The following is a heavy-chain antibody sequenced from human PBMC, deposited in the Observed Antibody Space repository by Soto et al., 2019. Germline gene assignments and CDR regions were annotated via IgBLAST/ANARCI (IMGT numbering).Heavy chain of an antibody. CDR1: GFTLSSHG. V-gene: IGHV3-30*18. CDR2: ISYDGSNK. J-gene: IGHJ4*02. CDR3: AKDKLAVAVAAPFDY. D-gene: IGHD6-19*01. Sequence: GGALRPSCSASGFTLSSHGMHWGRPAPGKGLEWVAVISYDGSNKYYADSVKGRFTISRDNSKNTLYLQMNSLRAEDTAVYYCAKDKLAVAVAAPFDYWGQGTLVTVSS.